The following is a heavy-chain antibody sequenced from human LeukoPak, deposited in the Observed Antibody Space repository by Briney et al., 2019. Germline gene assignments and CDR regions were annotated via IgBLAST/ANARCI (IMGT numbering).Heavy chain of an antibody. D-gene: IGHD3-10*01. Sequence: GESLKISCKGSGYSFTSYWIGWVRQMPGKGLEWMGIIYPGDSDTRYSPSFQGQVTISADKSISTAYLQWSSLKASDTAMYYCARQYYYGSGSYYSPNWFDPWGQGTLVTVSS. CDR1: GYSFTSYW. J-gene: IGHJ5*02. CDR3: ARQYYYGSGSYYSPNWFDP. V-gene: IGHV5-51*01. CDR2: IYPGDSDT.